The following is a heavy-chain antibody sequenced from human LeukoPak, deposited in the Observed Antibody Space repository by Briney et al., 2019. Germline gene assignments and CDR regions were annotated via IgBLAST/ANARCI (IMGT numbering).Heavy chain of an antibody. CDR1: GFTFSSFG. V-gene: IGHV3-48*04. D-gene: IGHD3-22*01. CDR3: ARAKYYYDSSGYSDY. CDR2: ISSSSSTI. J-gene: IGHJ4*02. Sequence: GGSLRLSCAASGFTFSSFGMHWVRQAPGKGLEWVSYISSSSSTIYYADSVKGRFTISRDNAKNSLYLQMNSLRAEDTAVYYCARAKYYYDSSGYSDYWGQGTLVTVSS.